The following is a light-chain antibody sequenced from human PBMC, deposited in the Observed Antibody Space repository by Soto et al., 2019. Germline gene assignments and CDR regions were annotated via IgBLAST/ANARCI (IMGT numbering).Light chain of an antibody. CDR1: QSVSSN. J-gene: IGKJ1*01. CDR2: GAS. CDR3: QQYNNWTRT. Sequence: EIVLTQYPATLSLSAGERATLSCRASQSVSSNLVWYQQKPGQAPRLLIYGASTRATGIPARFSGSGSGTEFTLTISSLKSEDFAVYYCQQYNNWTRTFGQGTKVDIK. V-gene: IGKV3-15*01.